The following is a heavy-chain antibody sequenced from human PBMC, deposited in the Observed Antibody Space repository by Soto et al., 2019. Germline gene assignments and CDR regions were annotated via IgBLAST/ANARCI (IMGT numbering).Heavy chain of an antibody. CDR2: IKEDGSEK. Sequence: EVQLVESGGALVQPGGSLRLSCAASGFTFSRYWMSWVRQAPGKGLEWVANIKEDGSEKYYVASVKGRFTISRDNAKYSVYLQMNSLRAEDTAVYYCARAWSYYDNSGYSDYWGQGTLVTVSS. CDR3: ARAWSYYDNSGYSDY. V-gene: IGHV3-7*03. CDR1: GFTFSRYW. J-gene: IGHJ4*02. D-gene: IGHD3-22*01.